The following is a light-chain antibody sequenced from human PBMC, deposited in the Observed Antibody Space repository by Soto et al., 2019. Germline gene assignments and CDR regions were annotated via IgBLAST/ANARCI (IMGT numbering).Light chain of an antibody. J-gene: IGLJ2*01. CDR2: DVD. Sequence: QSALTQPASVSGSPRQSITISCTGTSSDVGTYNSVSWYQQHPGKAPKLMIYDVDIRPSGVSNRFSGSKSGNTASLTISGLQAEDEADYYCSSYTRSSTVLFGGGTKLTVL. CDR1: SSDVGTYNS. V-gene: IGLV2-14*01. CDR3: SSYTRSSTVL.